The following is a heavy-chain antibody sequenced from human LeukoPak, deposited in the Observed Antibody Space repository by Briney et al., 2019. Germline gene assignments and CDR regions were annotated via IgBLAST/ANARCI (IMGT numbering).Heavy chain of an antibody. D-gene: IGHD2-8*01. CDR2: ISAYNGNT. CDR3: ARDRLGYCTNGVCHGLD. J-gene: IGHJ4*02. Sequence: GASVKVSCKASGYTFTSYGISLVRQAPGQGLEWMGWISAYNGNTNYAQKLQGRVTMTTDTSTSTAYMELRSLRSDDTAVYYCARDRLGYCTNGVCHGLDWGQGTLVTVSS. CDR1: GYTFTSYG. V-gene: IGHV1-18*01.